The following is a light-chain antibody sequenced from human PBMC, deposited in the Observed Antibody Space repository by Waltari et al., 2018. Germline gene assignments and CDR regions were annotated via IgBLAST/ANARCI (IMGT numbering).Light chain of an antibody. CDR1: QSVSSSY. Sequence: DIVLTQSPATLSLSPGERDTPSCRASQSVSSSYLALYQQKPGQAPSLLLYGESRRANGIPDRFSGSGSGTDFNLTISRLEPEDFAVYYCQQYGSSPTWTFGQGTKVEIK. CDR2: GES. CDR3: QQYGSSPTWT. V-gene: IGKV3-20*01. J-gene: IGKJ1*01.